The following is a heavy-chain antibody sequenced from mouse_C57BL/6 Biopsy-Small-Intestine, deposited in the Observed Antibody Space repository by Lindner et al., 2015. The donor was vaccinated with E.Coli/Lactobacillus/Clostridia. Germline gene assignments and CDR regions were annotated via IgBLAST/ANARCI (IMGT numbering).Heavy chain of an antibody. CDR2: INPYYGST. CDR3: ARRRLLRAMDY. CDR1: GYSFTDYF. D-gene: IGHD2-3*01. Sequence: VQLQESGPELVKPGTSVKMSCRASGYSFTDYFMNWVKQSHGKSLEWLGNINPYYGSTSYNQKFQGKATLTVDKSSSTAYMQLNSLTSEDSAVYYCARRRLLRAMDYWGQGTSVTVSS. J-gene: IGHJ4*01. V-gene: IGHV1-39*01.